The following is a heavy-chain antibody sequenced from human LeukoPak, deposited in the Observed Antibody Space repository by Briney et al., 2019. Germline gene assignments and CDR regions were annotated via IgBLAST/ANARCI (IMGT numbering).Heavy chain of an antibody. J-gene: IGHJ5*02. Sequence: HARGSLRLSCAASGFTFSSYGMHWVRQAPGKGLEWVAFIRYDGSNKYYADSVKGRFTISRDNSKNTLYLQMNSLRAEDTAVYYCAKFLGPQMMVGMGFDPWGQGTLVTVSS. D-gene: IGHD3-3*01. CDR2: IRYDGSNK. CDR3: AKFLGPQMMVGMGFDP. V-gene: IGHV3-30*02. CDR1: GFTFSSYG.